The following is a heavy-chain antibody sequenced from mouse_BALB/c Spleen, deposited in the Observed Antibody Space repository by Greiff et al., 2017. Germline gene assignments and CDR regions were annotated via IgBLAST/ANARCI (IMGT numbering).Heavy chain of an antibody. V-gene: IGHV1-37*01. J-gene: IGHJ3*01. Sequence: VQLQQSGPELVKPGASVKISCKASGYSFTGYFMNWVKQSPGKSLEWIGRINPYNGDTFYNQKFKGKATLTVDKSSSTAHMELLSLTSEDSAVYYCGRSDSLAWFAYWGQGTLVTVSA. CDR3: GRSDSLAWFAY. CDR1: GYSFTGYF. CDR2: INPYNGDT.